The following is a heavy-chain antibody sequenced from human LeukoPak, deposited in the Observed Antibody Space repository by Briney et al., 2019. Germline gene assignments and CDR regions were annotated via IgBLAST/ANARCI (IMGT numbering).Heavy chain of an antibody. V-gene: IGHV4-59*08. D-gene: IGHD3-16*02. J-gene: IGHJ4*02. Sequence: SETLSLTCTVSGGSISSYYWSWIRQPPGKGLEWIGYIYYSGTTNYNPSLKSRVTISVDTSKNQFSLKLSSVTAADTAVYYCARNKYDYVWGSYRSAPFDYWGQGTLVTVSS. CDR3: ARNKYDYVWGSYRSAPFDY. CDR1: GGSISSYY. CDR2: IYYSGTT.